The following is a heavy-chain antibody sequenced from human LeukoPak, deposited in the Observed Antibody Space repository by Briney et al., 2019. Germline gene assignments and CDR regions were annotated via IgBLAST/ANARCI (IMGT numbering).Heavy chain of an antibody. CDR1: GGSISSGDYY. V-gene: IGHV4-61*08. CDR3: ARDGRKSYYYFDY. D-gene: IGHD2-15*01. Sequence: SQTLSLTCTVSGGSISSGDYYWSWIRQPPGKGLEWIGYIYYSGSTNYNPSLKSRVTISVDTSKNRFSLKLSSVTAADTAVYCCARDGRKSYYYFDYWGQGTLVTVSS. CDR2: IYYSGST. J-gene: IGHJ4*02.